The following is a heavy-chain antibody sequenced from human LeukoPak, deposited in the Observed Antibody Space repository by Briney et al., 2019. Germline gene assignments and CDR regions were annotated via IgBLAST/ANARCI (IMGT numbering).Heavy chain of an antibody. Sequence: SQTLSLTCAISGDSFSSNSATWNWIRQSPSRGLEWLGRTYYRSTWYNDYAVSVRGLITVNPDTSKNQFSLHLNSVTPEDTAVYYCARRLTQYDCFDPWGQGILVTVSS. CDR3: ARRLTQYDCFDP. CDR1: GDSFSSNSAT. D-gene: IGHD2-2*01. J-gene: IGHJ5*02. CDR2: TYYRSTWYN. V-gene: IGHV6-1*01.